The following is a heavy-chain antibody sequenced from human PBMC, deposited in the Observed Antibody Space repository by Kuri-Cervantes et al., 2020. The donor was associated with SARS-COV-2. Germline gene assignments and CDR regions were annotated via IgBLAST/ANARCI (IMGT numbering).Heavy chain of an antibody. J-gene: IGHJ5*02. Sequence: SQTLSLTCAISGDSVSSNSAAWNWIRQSPSRGLEWLGRTYYRSKWYNDYAVSVKSRITINPDTSKNQFSLKLSSVTAADTAVYYCARHESFARNYDYIWGSYRQSYNWFDPWGQGTLVTVSS. CDR1: GDSVSSNSAA. CDR3: ARHESFARNYDYIWGSYRQSYNWFDP. D-gene: IGHD3-16*02. V-gene: IGHV6-1*01. CDR2: TYYRSKWYN.